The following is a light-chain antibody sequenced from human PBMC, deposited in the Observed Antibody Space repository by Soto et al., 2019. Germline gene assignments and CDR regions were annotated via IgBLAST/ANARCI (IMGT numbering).Light chain of an antibody. CDR3: QQRSNWPPIIT. CDR2: DAS. V-gene: IGKV3-11*01. J-gene: IGKJ3*01. Sequence: EITLTQSPATLSLSPGERASLSCTASQSVTTYLAWYQQKPGLPPRLLIYDASTRATGIPARFSGSGSGTDFTLTISSLEPEDFGVYYCQQRSNWPPIITFGSGTKVDL. CDR1: QSVTTY.